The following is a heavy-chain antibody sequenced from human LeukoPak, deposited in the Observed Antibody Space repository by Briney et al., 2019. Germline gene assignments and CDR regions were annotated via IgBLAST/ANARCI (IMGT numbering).Heavy chain of an antibody. Sequence: SETLSLTCAVYGGSFSGYYWSWIRQPRGKGLEWIGEINHSGSTNYNPSLKSRVTISVDTSKNQFSLKLSSVTAADTAVYYCARGNSLAAYDYWGQGTLVTVSS. D-gene: IGHD1-1*01. CDR2: INHSGST. V-gene: IGHV4-34*01. CDR3: ARGNSLAAYDY. J-gene: IGHJ4*02. CDR1: GGSFSGYY.